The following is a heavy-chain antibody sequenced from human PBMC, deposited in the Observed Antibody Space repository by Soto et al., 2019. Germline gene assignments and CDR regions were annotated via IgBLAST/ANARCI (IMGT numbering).Heavy chain of an antibody. V-gene: IGHV3-30-3*01. CDR3: AREGIVVVVAAIGLDY. CDR1: GFTFSSYA. J-gene: IGHJ4*02. D-gene: IGHD2-15*01. Sequence: PGGSLRVSCAASGFTFSSYAMHWVRQAPGKGLEWVAVISYDGSNKYYADSVKGRFTISRDNSKNTLYLQMNSLRAEDTAVYYCAREGIVVVVAAIGLDYWGQGTLVTVSS. CDR2: ISYDGSNK.